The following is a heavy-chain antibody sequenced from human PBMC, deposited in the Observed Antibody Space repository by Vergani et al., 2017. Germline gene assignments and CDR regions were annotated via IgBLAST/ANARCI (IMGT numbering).Heavy chain of an antibody. D-gene: IGHD3-22*01. Sequence: VQLQESGPGLVKPSQTLSLTCTVSGGSISSGGYYWSWVRQAPGKGLEWVSAISGSGGSTYYADSVKGRFTISRDNSKNTLYLQMNSLRAEDTAVYYCAKKPRYDRGAFDIWGQGTMVTVSS. J-gene: IGHJ3*02. CDR2: ISGSGGST. CDR3: AKKPRYDRGAFDI. V-gene: IGHV3-23*01. CDR1: GGSISSGGYY.